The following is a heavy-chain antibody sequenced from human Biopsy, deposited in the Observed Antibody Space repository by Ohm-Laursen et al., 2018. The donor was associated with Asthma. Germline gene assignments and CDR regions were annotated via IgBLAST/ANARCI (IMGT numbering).Heavy chain of an antibody. CDR3: ARVKDGYNFDY. CDR1: GFTFSSYS. CDR2: IYHSGST. J-gene: IGHJ4*02. V-gene: IGHV4-4*02. D-gene: IGHD5-24*01. Sequence: LSCAASGFTFSSYSMNWVRQPPGKGLEWIGEIYHSGSTYYNPSLKSRVTISVDRSKNQFSLKLSSVTAADTAVYYCARVKDGYNFDYWGQGTLVTVSS.